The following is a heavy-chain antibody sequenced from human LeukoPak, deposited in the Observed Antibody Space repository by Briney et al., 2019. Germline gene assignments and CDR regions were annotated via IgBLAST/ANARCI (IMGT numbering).Heavy chain of an antibody. CDR1: GFTFSSYS. CDR3: ARAYVVVPAALDY. CDR2: ISSSSSYI. J-gene: IGHJ4*02. Sequence: GGSLRLSCAASGFTFSSYSMNWVRQAPGKGLEWVSSISSSSSYIYYADSVTGRFTISRDNAKNSLYLQMNSLRAEDTAVYYCARAYVVVPAALDYWGQGTLVTVSS. D-gene: IGHD2-2*01. V-gene: IGHV3-21*01.